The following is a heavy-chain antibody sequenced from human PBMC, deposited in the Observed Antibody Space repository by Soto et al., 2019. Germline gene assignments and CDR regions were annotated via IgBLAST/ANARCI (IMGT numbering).Heavy chain of an antibody. CDR3: ARDEQADY. CDR2: ISAYNGNT. D-gene: IGHD6-13*01. Sequence: ASVKDSCKASGYTLTSYGISCVRQAPGQEGEWMGWISAYNGNTNYAQKPQDRVTMTTDPSTSTAYMELRSLRSDDTAVYYCARDEQADYWGQGTLVTVSS. V-gene: IGHV1-18*01. CDR1: GYTLTSYG. J-gene: IGHJ4*02.